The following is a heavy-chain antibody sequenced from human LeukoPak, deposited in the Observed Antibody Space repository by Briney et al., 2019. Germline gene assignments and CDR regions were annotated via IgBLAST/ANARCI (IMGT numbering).Heavy chain of an antibody. D-gene: IGHD3-22*01. CDR2: ISSSGSTI. V-gene: IGHV3-11*04. Sequence: GGSLRLSCAASGFTFSDYYMSWIRQAPGKGLEWVSYISSSGSTIYYADSVKGRFTISRDNAKNSLYPQMNSLRVEDTALYYCARDLPGYSSGYYRDAFDMWGQATMVTVSS. J-gene: IGHJ3*02. CDR3: ARDLPGYSSGYYRDAFDM. CDR1: GFTFSDYY.